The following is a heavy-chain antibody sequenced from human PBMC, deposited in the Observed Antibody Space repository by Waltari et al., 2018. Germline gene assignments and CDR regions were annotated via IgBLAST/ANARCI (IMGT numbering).Heavy chain of an antibody. CDR2: IHHSGRT. CDR3: AADRGNGLYFDY. Sequence: QVQLQESGPGLVKPSGTLSLTCAVSGASISSNYWWSWVRQSPGKGREWSGQIHHSGRTYSTPSLKRRITISVDKSRNQFSLNLSSVHDADTAVYYCAADRGNGLYFDYWGQGTLVTVSS. V-gene: IGHV4-4*02. CDR1: GASISSNYW. J-gene: IGHJ4*02. D-gene: IGHD2-15*01.